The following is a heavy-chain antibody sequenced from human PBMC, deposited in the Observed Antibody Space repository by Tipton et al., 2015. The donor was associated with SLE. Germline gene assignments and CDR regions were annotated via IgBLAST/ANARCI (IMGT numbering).Heavy chain of an antibody. V-gene: IGHV3-48*03. CDR1: GFSFRSFD. Sequence: GSLRLSCAASGFSFRSFDMNWVRQAPGKGLEWISSISSDGTSIYYADSVKGRFSVSRDNGKNSLSLQMNSLRVEDTATYYCARDWSGIYVTHFDYWGQGTLVTVSS. CDR2: ISSDGTSI. D-gene: IGHD3-3*01. J-gene: IGHJ4*02. CDR3: ARDWSGIYVTHFDY.